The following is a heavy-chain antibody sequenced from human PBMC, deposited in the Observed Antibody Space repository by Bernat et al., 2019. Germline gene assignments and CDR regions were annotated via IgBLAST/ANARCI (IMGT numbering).Heavy chain of an antibody. Sequence: EVQLVETGGGLIQPGGSLRLSCAASGFTVSSNYMSWVRQAPGKGLEWVSVIYSGGSTYYADYVKGRFTISRDNSKNTLYLQMNSLRAEDTAMYYCARGGSSSANNWFDPWGQGTLVTVSS. J-gene: IGHJ5*02. D-gene: IGHD6-6*01. V-gene: IGHV3-53*05. CDR3: ARGGSSSANNWFDP. CDR1: GFTVSSNY. CDR2: IYSGGST.